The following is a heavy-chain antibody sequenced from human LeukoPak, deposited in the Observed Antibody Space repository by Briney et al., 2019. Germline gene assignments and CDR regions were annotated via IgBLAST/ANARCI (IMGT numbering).Heavy chain of an antibody. CDR2: IKQDGSEK. D-gene: IGHD1-7*01. Sequence: GGSLRLSCAASGFTFSSYSMNWVRQAPGKGLEWVANIKQDGSEKYYVDSVKGRFTISRDNAKNSLYLQMNSLRAEDTAVYYCARDEGSSENWNYAQYWGQGTLVTVSP. V-gene: IGHV3-7*01. CDR1: GFTFSSYS. CDR3: ARDEGSSENWNYAQY. J-gene: IGHJ4*02.